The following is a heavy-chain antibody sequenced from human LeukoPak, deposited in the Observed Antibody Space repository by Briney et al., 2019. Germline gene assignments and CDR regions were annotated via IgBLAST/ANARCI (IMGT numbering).Heavy chain of an antibody. CDR2: IYHSGST. J-gene: IGHJ5*02. CDR1: GYSISSGYY. CDR3: ARTPQTNYYDILTGYPHPNWFDP. V-gene: IGHV4-38-2*02. D-gene: IGHD3-9*01. Sequence: SETLSLTCTVSGYSISSGYYWGWIRQPPGKGLEWIGSIYHSGSTYYNPSLKSRVTISVDTSKNQFSLKLSSVTAADTAVYYCARTPQTNYYDILTGYPHPNWFDPWGQGTLVTVSS.